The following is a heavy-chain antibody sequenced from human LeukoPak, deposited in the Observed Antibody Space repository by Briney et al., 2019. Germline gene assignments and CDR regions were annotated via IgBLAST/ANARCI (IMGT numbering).Heavy chain of an antibody. CDR2: INPNSGGT. J-gene: IGHJ6*03. CDR1: GYTFTSYY. Sequence: EASVKVSCKASGYTFTSYYMHWVRQAPGQGLEWMGWINPNSGGTNYAQKFQGRVTMTRDTSISTAYMELSRLRSDDTAVYYCARNYRFAVDYYYMDVWGTGTTVTISS. D-gene: IGHD4-11*01. CDR3: ARNYRFAVDYYYMDV. V-gene: IGHV1-2*02.